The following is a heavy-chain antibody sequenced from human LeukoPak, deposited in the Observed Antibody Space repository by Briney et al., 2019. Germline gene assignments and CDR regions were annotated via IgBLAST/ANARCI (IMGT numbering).Heavy chain of an antibody. J-gene: IGHJ5*02. V-gene: IGHV4-34*01. Sequence: SETLSLTCAVYGGSFSGYYWSWIRQPPGKGLEWIGEINHSGSTNYNPSLKSRVTISVDTSKNQFSLKLSSVTAADTAVYYCADYDYVWGSYRSWGQGTLVTVSP. CDR3: ADYDYVWGSYRS. CDR2: INHSGST. D-gene: IGHD3-16*02. CDR1: GGSFSGYY.